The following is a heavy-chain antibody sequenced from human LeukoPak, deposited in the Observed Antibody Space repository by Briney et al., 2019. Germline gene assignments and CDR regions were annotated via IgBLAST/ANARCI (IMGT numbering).Heavy chain of an antibody. CDR2: ISSNGGST. D-gene: IGHD3-9*01. CDR3: VTADGIRYFDWLLYGINWFDP. Sequence: GGSLRLSCSASGFTFSSYAMHWVRQAPGKGLEYVSAISSNGGSTYYADSVKGRFTISRDNSKNTLYLQMSSLRAEDTAVFYCVTADGIRYFDWLLYGINWFDPWGQGTLVTVSS. V-gene: IGHV3-64D*06. CDR1: GFTFSSYA. J-gene: IGHJ5*02.